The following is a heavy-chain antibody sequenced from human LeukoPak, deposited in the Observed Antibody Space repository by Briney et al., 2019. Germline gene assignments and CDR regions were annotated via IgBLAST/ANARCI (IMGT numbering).Heavy chain of an antibody. V-gene: IGHV1-8*01. CDR2: MNPNSGNT. CDR1: GYTFTSYD. Sequence: ASVKVSCKASGYTFTSYDINWVRQATGQGLEWMGWMNPNSGNTGYAQKFQGRVTMTRNTSISTAYMELSSLRSEDTAVYYCAKSGEVVPATYYYYYMDVWAKGPRSPSP. CDR3: AKSGEVVPATYYYYYMDV. D-gene: IGHD2-2*01. J-gene: IGHJ6*03.